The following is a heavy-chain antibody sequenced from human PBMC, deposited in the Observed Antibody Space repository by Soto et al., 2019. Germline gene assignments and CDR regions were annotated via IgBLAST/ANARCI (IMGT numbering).Heavy chain of an antibody. V-gene: IGHV3-11*01. CDR2: ISSSGSTI. CDR3: AREPYYDFWSGYWPD. J-gene: IGHJ4*02. CDR1: GFTFSDYY. Sequence: GGSLRLSCAVSGFTFSDYYMSWIRQAPGKGLEWVSYISSSGSTIYYADSVKGRFTISRDNAKNSLYLQMNSLRAEDTAVYYCAREPYYDFWSGYWPDWGQGTLVTVSS. D-gene: IGHD3-3*01.